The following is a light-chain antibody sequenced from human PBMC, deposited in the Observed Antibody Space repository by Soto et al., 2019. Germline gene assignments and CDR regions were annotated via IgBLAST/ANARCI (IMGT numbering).Light chain of an antibody. CDR2: DAS. Sequence: EIVLPQSPATLSLSPGERATLSCRASQSVSSYLAWYQQKPGQAPRLLIYDASNRATGIPARFSGSGSGTDFTLTISSLEPEDLAVYYCQQRSNWPPITVGQGTRLEI. CDR1: QSVSSY. J-gene: IGKJ5*01. CDR3: QQRSNWPPIT. V-gene: IGKV3-11*01.